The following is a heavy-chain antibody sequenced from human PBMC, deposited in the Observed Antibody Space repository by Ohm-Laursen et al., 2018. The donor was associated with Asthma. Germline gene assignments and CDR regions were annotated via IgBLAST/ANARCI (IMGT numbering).Heavy chain of an antibody. CDR1: GGTFSSYA. Sequence: SVKVSCKASGGTFSSYAISWVRQAPGQGLEWMGGIIPIFGTANYAQKFQGRVTITADESTSTAYMELSSLRSEDTAVYYCARDVAPYDYIWGSENWFDPWGQGTLVTVSS. CDR3: ARDVAPYDYIWGSENWFDP. V-gene: IGHV1-69*13. D-gene: IGHD3-16*01. J-gene: IGHJ5*02. CDR2: IIPIFGTA.